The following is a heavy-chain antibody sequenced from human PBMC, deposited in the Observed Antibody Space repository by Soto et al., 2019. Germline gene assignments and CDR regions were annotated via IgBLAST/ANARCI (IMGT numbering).Heavy chain of an antibody. CDR2: INSDGSST. V-gene: IGHV3-74*01. D-gene: IGHD1-1*01. CDR1: GFTFSSYW. Sequence: PGGSLRLSCAASGFTFSSYWMHWVRQAPGKGLVWVSRINSDGSSTSYADSVKGRFTISRDNAKNTLYLQMNSLRAEDTAVYYCAREGGPTGTTSRYYYYGMDVWGQGTTVTVSS. J-gene: IGHJ6*02. CDR3: AREGGPTGTTSRYYYYGMDV.